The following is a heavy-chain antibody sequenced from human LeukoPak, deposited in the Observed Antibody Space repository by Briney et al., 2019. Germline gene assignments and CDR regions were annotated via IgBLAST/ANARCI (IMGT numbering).Heavy chain of an antibody. CDR3: ALGPQGKGGYYYVAEYFQH. J-gene: IGHJ1*01. CDR2: INPNSGGT. Sequence: ASVKVSCKASGYTFTGYYMYWVRQAPGQGLEWMGWINPNSGGTNYAQKFQGRVTMTRDTSISTAYMELSRLRSDDTAVYYCALGPQGKGGYYYVAEYFQHWGESTLVTVSS. CDR1: GYTFTGYY. V-gene: IGHV1-2*02. D-gene: IGHD3-22*01.